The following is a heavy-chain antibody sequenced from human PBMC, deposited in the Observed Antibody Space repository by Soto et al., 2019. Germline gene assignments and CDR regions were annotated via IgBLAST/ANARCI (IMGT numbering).Heavy chain of an antibody. J-gene: IGHJ4*02. D-gene: IGHD1-7*01. Sequence: GASVKVSCKASGYIFTGYYIHWVRQAPGQGREWMGEISPNTGGTKYEQKFQGRVTMTRDTSITTVYMELSNLSPDDTAVYYCGRGRSGELVVFYWGQGTQVTVSS. V-gene: IGHV1-2*02. CDR1: GYIFTGYY. CDR2: ISPNTGGT. CDR3: GRGRSGELVVFY.